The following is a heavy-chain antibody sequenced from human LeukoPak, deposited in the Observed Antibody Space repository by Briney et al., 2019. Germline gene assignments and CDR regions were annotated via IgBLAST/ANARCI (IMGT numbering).Heavy chain of an antibody. D-gene: IGHD3-22*01. CDR3: ARGFYYDSSGYYLGPTDY. CDR2: IIPIFGTA. CDR1: GGTFSSYA. V-gene: IGHV1-69*05. Sequence: SVKLSCKASGGTFSSYAISWVRQAPGQGLEWMGGIIPIFGTANYAQKFQGRVTITTDESTSTAYMELSSLRSEDTAVYYCARGFYYDSSGYYLGPTDYWGQGTLVTVSS. J-gene: IGHJ4*02.